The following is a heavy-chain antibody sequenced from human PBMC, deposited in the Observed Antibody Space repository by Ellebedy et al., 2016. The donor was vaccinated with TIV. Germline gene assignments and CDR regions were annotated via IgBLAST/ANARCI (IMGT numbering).Heavy chain of an antibody. CDR2: ISSNGGTT. V-gene: IGHV3-64*01. D-gene: IGHD2-15*01. J-gene: IGHJ4*02. CDR3: AREMACSRCNSGDYLDY. Sequence: GGSLRLSCAASGFPFSTYDMNWVRQAPGKGLEYVSAISSNGGTTYYANSVKGRFTISRDESKNTLYLQMGSLRAEDMGGYYCAREMACSRCNSGDYLDYWGQGTLVTVS. CDR1: GFPFSTYD.